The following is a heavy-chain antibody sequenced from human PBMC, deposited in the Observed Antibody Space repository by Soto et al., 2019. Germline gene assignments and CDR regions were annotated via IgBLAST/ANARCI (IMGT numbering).Heavy chain of an antibody. CDR3: ASPGLNCSSTSCYWYFDL. Sequence: ASVKVSCKASGGTFSSYAISLVRQAPGQGLEWMGGIIPIFGTANYAQKFQGRVTITADESTSTAYMELSSLRSEDTAVYYCASPGLNCSSTSCYWYFDLWGRGTLVTVSS. CDR2: IIPIFGTA. CDR1: GGTFSSYA. V-gene: IGHV1-69*13. J-gene: IGHJ2*01. D-gene: IGHD2-2*01.